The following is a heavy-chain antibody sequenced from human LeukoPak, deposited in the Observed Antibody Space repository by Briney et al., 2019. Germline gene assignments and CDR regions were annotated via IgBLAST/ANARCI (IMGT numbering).Heavy chain of an antibody. CDR1: GESFSAYY. CDR2: INHRGDT. CDR3: ARGPTISETGYFDF. V-gene: IGHV4-34*01. D-gene: IGHD1-1*01. J-gene: IGHJ4*03. Sequence: SEALSLTCAVYGESFSAYYWSWIRQSPGKGLEWIAEINHRGDTNYNPSVKSRVTISIDTSKNQFSLKVRSLTAADTAVYYCARGPTISETGYFDFWGQGTLVTVSS.